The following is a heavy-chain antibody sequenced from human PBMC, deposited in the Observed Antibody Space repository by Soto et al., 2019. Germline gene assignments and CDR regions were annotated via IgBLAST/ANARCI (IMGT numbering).Heavy chain of an antibody. J-gene: IGHJ6*02. D-gene: IGHD6-6*01. CDR1: GGTFSSYA. V-gene: IGHV1-69*06. Sequence: SVKVSCKASGGTFSSYAISWVRQAPGQGLEWMGGIIPIFGTANYAQKFQGRVTITADKSRSTAYRELSSLRSGDTAVYYCASAVSIDGMDVWGQGTTVTVSS. CDR3: ASAVSIDGMDV. CDR2: IIPIFGTA.